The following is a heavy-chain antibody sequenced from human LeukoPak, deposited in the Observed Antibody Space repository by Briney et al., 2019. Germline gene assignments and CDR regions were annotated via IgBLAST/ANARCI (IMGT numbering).Heavy chain of an antibody. CDR3: ARDSCVLPTVVTRVAYNWFDP. CDR1: GYTFTSYY. D-gene: IGHD4-23*01. Sequence: ASVKVPCKASGYTFTSYYMHWVQQAPGQGLEWMGIINPSGGSTSYAQKFQGRVTMTRDMSTSTVYMELSSLRSEDTAVYYCARDSCVLPTVVTRVAYNWFDPWGQGTLVTVSS. J-gene: IGHJ5*02. CDR2: INPSGGST. V-gene: IGHV1-46*01.